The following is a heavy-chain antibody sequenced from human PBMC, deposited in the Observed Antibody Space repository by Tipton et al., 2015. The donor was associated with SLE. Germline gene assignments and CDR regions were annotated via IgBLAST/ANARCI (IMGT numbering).Heavy chain of an antibody. J-gene: IGHJ6*03. CDR1: GGSISNGFY. D-gene: IGHD3-3*01. Sequence: TLSLTCTVSGGSISNGFYWGWIRQPPGKGLEWIGIIYHSGTTYYNPSLKSRVTISVDTSKNQFSLRLSSVTAADTAMYYCARDLYDFWSGYTPSGAMDVWGKGTTVTVSS. CDR2: IYHSGTT. V-gene: IGHV4-38-2*02. CDR3: ARDLYDFWSGYTPSGAMDV.